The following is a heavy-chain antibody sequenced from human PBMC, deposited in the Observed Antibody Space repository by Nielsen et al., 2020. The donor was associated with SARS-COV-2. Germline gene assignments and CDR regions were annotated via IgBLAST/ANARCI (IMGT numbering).Heavy chain of an antibody. CDR2: ISYDGSNK. CDR3: AREVGLHGLDY. V-gene: IGHV3-30-3*01. CDR1: GFTFSSYA. D-gene: IGHD4-11*01. Sequence: SCAASGFTFSSYAMHWVRQAPGKGLEWVAVISYDGSNKYYADSVKGRFTISRDNSKNTLYLQMNSLRAEDTAVYYCAREVGLHGLDYWGQGTLVTVSS. J-gene: IGHJ4*02.